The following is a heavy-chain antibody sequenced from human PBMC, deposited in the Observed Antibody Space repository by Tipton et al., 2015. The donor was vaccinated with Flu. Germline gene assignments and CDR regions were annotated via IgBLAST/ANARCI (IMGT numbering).Heavy chain of an antibody. CDR3: ARGKLGESSFDY. V-gene: IGHV1-69*06. J-gene: IGHJ4*02. CDR1: GGTFTNYA. CDR2: IIPMFGTI. D-gene: IGHD3-16*01. Sequence: QSGPEVKKPGSSVKLSCRASGGTFTNYAFNWVRRAPGQGLEWMGVIIPMFGTINYAQRFQDKVTITADRATSTAYMELSLLRSEDTAMYYCARGKLGESSFDYWGQGTLVTVSS.